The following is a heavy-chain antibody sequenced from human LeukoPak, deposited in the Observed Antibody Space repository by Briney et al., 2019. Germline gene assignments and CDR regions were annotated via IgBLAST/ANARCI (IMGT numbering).Heavy chain of an antibody. Sequence: SETLSLTCTVSGGSISSYYWSWIRQPPGKGLEWIGYIYYSGSTNYNPSLKSRVTISVDTSKNQFSLKLSSVTAADTAVYYCARAARRTIFGVVIFYMDVWGKGTTVTVSS. V-gene: IGHV4-59*01. CDR1: GGSISSYY. CDR2: IYYSGST. J-gene: IGHJ6*03. D-gene: IGHD3-3*01. CDR3: ARAARRTIFGVVIFYMDV.